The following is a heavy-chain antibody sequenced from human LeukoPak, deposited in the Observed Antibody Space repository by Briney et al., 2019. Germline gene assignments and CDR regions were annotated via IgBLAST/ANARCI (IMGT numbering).Heavy chain of an antibody. CDR1: GFTFSSYA. Sequence: GGSLRLSCAASGFTFSSYAMHWVRQAPGKGLEWVAVISYDGSNKYYADSVKGRLTISRDNSKNTLYLQMNSLRAEDTAVYYCARDRCSSTSCYFDYWGQGTLVTVSS. CDR2: ISYDGSNK. CDR3: ARDRCSSTSCYFDY. D-gene: IGHD2-2*01. V-gene: IGHV3-30-3*01. J-gene: IGHJ4*02.